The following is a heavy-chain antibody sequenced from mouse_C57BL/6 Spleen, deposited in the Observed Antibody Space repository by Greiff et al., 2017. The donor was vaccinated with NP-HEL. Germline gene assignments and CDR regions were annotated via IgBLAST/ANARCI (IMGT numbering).Heavy chain of an antibody. J-gene: IGHJ2*01. V-gene: IGHV3-6*01. Sequence: EVQLQESGPGLVKPSQSLSLTCSVTGYSITSGYYWNWIRQFPGNKLEWMGYISYDGSNNYNPSLKNRISITRDTSKNQFFLKLNSVTTEDTATXYCARFWQEAFDYWGQGTTLTVSS. CDR1: GYSITSGYY. D-gene: IGHD3-2*02. CDR2: ISYDGSN. CDR3: ARFWQEAFDY.